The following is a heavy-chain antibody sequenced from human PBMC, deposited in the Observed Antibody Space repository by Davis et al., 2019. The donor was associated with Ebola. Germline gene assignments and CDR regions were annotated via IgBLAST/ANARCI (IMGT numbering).Heavy chain of an antibody. CDR3: ATDRNWDFDY. V-gene: IGHV3-48*02. D-gene: IGHD7-27*01. J-gene: IGHJ4*02. CDR2: ISDSSTTI. Sequence: GESLKISCAASGFTFSAYSMNWVRQAPGKGPEWVSYISDSSTTIYYADSVKGRFTISRDNAKNSLYLQMNSLRDEDTAVYYCATDRNWDFDYWGQGTLVTVSS. CDR1: GFTFSAYS.